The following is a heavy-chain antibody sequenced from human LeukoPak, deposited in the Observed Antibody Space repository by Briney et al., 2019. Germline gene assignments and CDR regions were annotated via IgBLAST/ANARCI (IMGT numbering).Heavy chain of an antibody. CDR1: GFTFSNSW. V-gene: IGHV3-7*01. CDR3: AREGYYDSGGAFDI. CDR2: IKQDGSEK. D-gene: IGHD3-22*01. J-gene: IGHJ3*02. Sequence: PGGSLRLSCAASGFTFSNSWMSWVRQAPERGLEWVANIKQDGSEKYYVDSVKGRFTISRDNAKNSLYLQMNSLRAEDTAVYYCAREGYYDSGGAFDIWGQGTMVTVSS.